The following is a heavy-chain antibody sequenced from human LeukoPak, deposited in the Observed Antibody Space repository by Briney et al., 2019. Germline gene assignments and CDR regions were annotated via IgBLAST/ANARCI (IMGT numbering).Heavy chain of an antibody. J-gene: IGHJ1*01. CDR2: ISAFNGHT. CDR3: ARARAGLYAEYFQH. D-gene: IGHD2-2*02. CDR1: GYSFSNYG. V-gene: IGHV1-18*01. Sequence: ASVKVSCKASGYSFSNYGFSWVRQAPGQGLEWMGWISAFNGHTDYAQKLQGRVTMTTDTSTSTAYMELRSLRSDDTAVYYCARARAGLYAEYFQHWGQGTLVTVSS.